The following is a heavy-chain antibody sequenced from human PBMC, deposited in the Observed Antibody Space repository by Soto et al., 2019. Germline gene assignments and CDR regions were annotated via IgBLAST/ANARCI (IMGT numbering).Heavy chain of an antibody. CDR3: ATPGPPAGY. CDR2: ISAYNGNT. CDR1: GYTFTSYA. V-gene: IGHV1-18*01. J-gene: IGHJ4*02. Sequence: QVQLVQSGAEVKKPGASVKVSCKASGYTFTSYAISWVRQAPGQGLEWMGWISAYNGNTNYAQKLQGRGTMTTDTAASTAYMEPRSLRSDATAVSYRATPGPPAGYWGQGTLGTVSS.